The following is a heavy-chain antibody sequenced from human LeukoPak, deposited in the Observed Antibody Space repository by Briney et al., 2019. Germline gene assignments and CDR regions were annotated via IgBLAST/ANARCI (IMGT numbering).Heavy chain of an antibody. V-gene: IGHV3-74*01. J-gene: IGHJ4*02. CDR2: INSDGSST. CDR3: ASGYSSGWSRDY. Sequence: GGSLRLSCAASGFTFSSYAMSWVRQAPGKGLVWVSRINSDGSSTSYADSVKGRFTISRDNAKNTLYLQMNSLRAEDTAVYYCASGYSSGWSRDYWGQGTLVTVSS. D-gene: IGHD6-19*01. CDR1: GFTFSSYA.